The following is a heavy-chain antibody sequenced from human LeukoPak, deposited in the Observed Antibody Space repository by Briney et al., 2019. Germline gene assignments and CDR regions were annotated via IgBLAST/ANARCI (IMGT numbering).Heavy chain of an antibody. Sequence: KPSETLSLTCAVYGGSFSGYYWSWIRQPPGKGLEWIGEINHSGSTNYNPSLKSRVTISVDTSKNQFSLKLSSVTAADTAVYYCARAVDILTGYYYFDYWGQGTLVTVSS. CDR2: INHSGST. V-gene: IGHV4-34*01. CDR1: GGSFSGYY. J-gene: IGHJ4*02. D-gene: IGHD3-9*01. CDR3: ARAVDILTGYYYFDY.